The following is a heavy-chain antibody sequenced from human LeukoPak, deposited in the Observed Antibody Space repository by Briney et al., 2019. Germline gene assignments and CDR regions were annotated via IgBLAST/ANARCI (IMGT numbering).Heavy chain of an antibody. J-gene: IGHJ6*03. CDR3: ARTTVTAYYYYYYYMDV. V-gene: IGHV1-69*01. D-gene: IGHD4-17*01. CDR2: IIPIFGTA. CDR1: GGTFSSYA. Sequence: ASVKVSCKASGGTFSSYAISWVRQAPGQGLEWMGGIIPIFGTANYAQKFQGRVTITADESTSTAYMELSSPRSEDTAVYYCARTTVTAYYYYYYYMDVWGKGTTVTVSS.